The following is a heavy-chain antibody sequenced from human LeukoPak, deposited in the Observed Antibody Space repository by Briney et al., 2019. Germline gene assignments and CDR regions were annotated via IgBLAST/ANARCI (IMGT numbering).Heavy chain of an antibody. CDR2: IIPIFGTA. V-gene: IGHV1-69*13. J-gene: IGHJ6*02. D-gene: IGHD5-12*01. CDR1: GGTFSSYA. CDR3: ARDPSRIVATSGHYSMDV. Sequence: ASVKVSCKASGGTFSSYAISWVRQAPGQGLEWMGGIIPIFGTANYAQKFQGRVTITADESTSTAYMELSSLRSEDTAVYYCARDPSRIVATSGHYSMDVWGQGTTVTVSS.